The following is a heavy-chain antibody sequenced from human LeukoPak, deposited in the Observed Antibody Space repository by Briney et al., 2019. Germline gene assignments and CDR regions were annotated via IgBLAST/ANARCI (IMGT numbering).Heavy chain of an antibody. CDR1: GFTFSSYA. CDR2: IPYDGSNK. Sequence: GGSLRLSCAASGFTFSSYAMHWVRQAPGKGLEWVAVIPYDGSNKYYADSVKGRFTISRDNSKNTLYLQMNSLRAEDTAVYYCARDYYDSSGYFYYYYYGMDVWGQGTTVTVSS. J-gene: IGHJ6*02. V-gene: IGHV3-30-3*01. D-gene: IGHD3-22*01. CDR3: ARDYYDSSGYFYYYYYGMDV.